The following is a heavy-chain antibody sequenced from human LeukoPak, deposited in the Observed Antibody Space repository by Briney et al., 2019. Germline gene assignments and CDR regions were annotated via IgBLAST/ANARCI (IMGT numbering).Heavy chain of an antibody. Sequence: GRSLRLSCAASGFTFSSYAMHWVRQAPGKGLEWAAVISYDGSNKYYADSVKGRFTISRDNSKNTLYLQMNSLRAEDTAVYYCARASGSIAVRRYGMDVWGQGTTVTVSS. CDR3: ARASGSIAVRRYGMDV. CDR1: GFTFSSYA. J-gene: IGHJ6*02. V-gene: IGHV3-30*04. D-gene: IGHD6-6*01. CDR2: ISYDGSNK.